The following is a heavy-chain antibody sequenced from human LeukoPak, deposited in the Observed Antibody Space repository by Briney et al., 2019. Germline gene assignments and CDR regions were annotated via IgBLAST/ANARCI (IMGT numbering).Heavy chain of an antibody. CDR2: IYYSGST. Sequence: PSETLSLTCTVSGGSISSSSYYWGWIRQPPGKGLEWIGSIYYSGSTYYNPSLKSRVTISVDTSKDQFSLKLSSVTAADTAVYYCARDLRNGVFKEGFDPWGQGTLVTVSS. D-gene: IGHD2-8*01. CDR3: ARDLRNGVFKEGFDP. V-gene: IGHV4-39*07. CDR1: GGSISSSSYY. J-gene: IGHJ5*02.